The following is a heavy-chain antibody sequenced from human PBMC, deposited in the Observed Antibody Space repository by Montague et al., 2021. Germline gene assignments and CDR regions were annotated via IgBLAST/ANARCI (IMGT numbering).Heavy chain of an antibody. V-gene: IGHV4-39*01. CDR2: IYYYGTT. Sequence: SETLSLACTVSGGSISSASYYWGWIRQPPGKGLEFIGVIYYYGTTYHNPSLKGRVTVSMDTSKNQFSLKLSSVTAADTAVYYCARSLYCRGGSCYSGFDPWGQGTLVTASS. CDR1: GGSISSASYY. D-gene: IGHD2-15*01. J-gene: IGHJ5*02. CDR3: ARSLYCRGGSCYSGFDP.